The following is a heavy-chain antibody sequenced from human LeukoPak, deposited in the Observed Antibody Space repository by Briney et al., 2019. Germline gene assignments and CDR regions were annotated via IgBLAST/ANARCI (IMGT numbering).Heavy chain of an antibody. Sequence: GRSLRLSCAASGFTFSSYGMNWVRQAPGKGLEWVSGISPSGGITYYTDSVRGRFTISRDNSKNTVSLQMNSLRGEDTAVYYCAKDDDWGRFKDWGQGTLVTVSS. CDR1: GFTFSSYG. V-gene: IGHV3-23*01. CDR3: AKDDDWGRFKD. D-gene: IGHD3-16*01. CDR2: ISPSGGIT. J-gene: IGHJ1*01.